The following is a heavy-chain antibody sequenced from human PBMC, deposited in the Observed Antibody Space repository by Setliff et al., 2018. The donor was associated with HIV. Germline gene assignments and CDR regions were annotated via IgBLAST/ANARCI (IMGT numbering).Heavy chain of an antibody. V-gene: IGHV1-69*04. CDR2: IIPILGVA. CDR3: AREVQRIYYDSDAYYHEYLQH. CDR1: RSTFNSHT. Sequence: GASVKVSCKASRSTFNSHTINWVRQAPGQGLDWMGRIIPILGVANYAQRFQGKVTITADESTSTAYMELSSLRSEDTAVYYCAREVQRIYYDSDAYYHEYLQHWGLGTLVTVSS. J-gene: IGHJ1*01. D-gene: IGHD3-22*01.